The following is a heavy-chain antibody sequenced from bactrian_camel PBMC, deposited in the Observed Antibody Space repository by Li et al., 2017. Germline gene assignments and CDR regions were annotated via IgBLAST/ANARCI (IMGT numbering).Heavy chain of an antibody. V-gene: IGHV3S40*01. Sequence: DVQLVESGGGSVQAGGSLRPSCAASGSTRNTYYIGWFRQAPGKQREGVAAIYTRRTRTYYADSVKGRFAISRDDAKNTVYLQMDSLSPEDSAMYYCAARINGCGVPSSTADFSYRGQGTQVTVS. CDR3: AARINGCGVPSSTADFSY. J-gene: IGHJ6*01. D-gene: IGHD1*01. CDR2: IYTRRTRT. CDR1: GSTRNTYY.